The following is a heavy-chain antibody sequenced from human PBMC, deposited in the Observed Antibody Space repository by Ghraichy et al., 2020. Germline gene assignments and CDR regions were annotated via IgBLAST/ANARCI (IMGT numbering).Heavy chain of an antibody. J-gene: IGHJ4*02. D-gene: IGHD3-10*01. CDR3: AKDNGFGEYPGY. CDR2: IRYDGSNK. Sequence: GGSLRLSCAASGFTFSSYGMHWVRQAPGKGLEWVVFIRYDGSNKYYADSVKGRFTISRDNSKNTLYLQMNSLRAEDTAVYYCAKDNGFGEYPGYWGQGTLVTVSS. CDR1: GFTFSSYG. V-gene: IGHV3-30*02.